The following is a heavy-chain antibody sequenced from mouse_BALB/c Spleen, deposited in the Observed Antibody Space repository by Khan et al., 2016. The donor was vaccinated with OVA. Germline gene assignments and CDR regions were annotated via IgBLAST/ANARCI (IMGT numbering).Heavy chain of an antibody. CDR3: ARGYGFCAS. CDR1: GYSFTLYY. D-gene: IGHD1-2*01. V-gene: IGHV1-26*01. Sequence: EVQLQQSGPDLVKPGASVKISCKASGYSFTLYYMSWVKQSHGKSLEWIGRVNPNTDNINYNQEFKGKAILTVDKSSNTAYMELRSLTSEDSAVYFCARGYGFCASWGQGTLVTVSA. CDR2: VNPNTDNI. J-gene: IGHJ3*01.